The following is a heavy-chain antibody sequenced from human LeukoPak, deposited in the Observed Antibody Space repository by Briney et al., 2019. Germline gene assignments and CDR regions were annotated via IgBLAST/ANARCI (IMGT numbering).Heavy chain of an antibody. CDR1: GFTFNSYA. V-gene: IGHV3-64*01. J-gene: IGHJ4*02. CDR2: INSNGGST. CDR3: AKDRGIISDY. Sequence: GGSLRLSCAASGFTFNSYAMHWVRQAPGQGLEYVSAINSNGGSTYHAHSVKGRFTISRDNSKNTLYLQMNSLRVEDTAVYYCAKDRGIISDYWGQGTLVTVSS. D-gene: IGHD3-10*01.